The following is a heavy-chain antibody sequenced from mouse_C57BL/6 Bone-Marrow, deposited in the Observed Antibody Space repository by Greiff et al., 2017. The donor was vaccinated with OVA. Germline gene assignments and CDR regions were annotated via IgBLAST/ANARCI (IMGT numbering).Heavy chain of an antibody. V-gene: IGHV5-16*01. CDR2: INYDGSST. CDR3: ARDADYGNVYFDY. CDR1: GFTFSDYY. Sequence: DVKLVESEGGLVQPGSSMKLSCTASGFTFSDYYMAWVRQVPEKGLEWVANINYDGSSTYYLDSLKSRFIISRDNAKNILYLQMSSLKSEDTATYYCARDADYGNVYFDYWGQGTTLTVSS. J-gene: IGHJ2*01. D-gene: IGHD2-1*01.